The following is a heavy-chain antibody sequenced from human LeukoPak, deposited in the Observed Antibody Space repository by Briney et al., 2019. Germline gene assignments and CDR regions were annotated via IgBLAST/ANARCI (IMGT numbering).Heavy chain of an antibody. J-gene: IGHJ4*02. D-gene: IGHD5-18*01. Sequence: QPGGSLRLSCAASGFTFSSFAMSWVRQAPGKGLEWVSTFSGSGGSTYYADSVKGRFSISRDNAKNSLYLQMNSLRAEDTAVYYCARVDPLPGYSYGRTPDYWGQGTLVTVSS. CDR2: FSGSGGST. CDR1: GFTFSSFA. CDR3: ARVDPLPGYSYGRTPDY. V-gene: IGHV3-23*01.